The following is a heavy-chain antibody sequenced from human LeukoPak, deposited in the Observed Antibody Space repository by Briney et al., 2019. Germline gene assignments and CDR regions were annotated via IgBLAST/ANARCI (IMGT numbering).Heavy chain of an antibody. CDR2: IIPIFGTA. CDR1: GGTFSSYA. CDR3: AREITGTTGGLDY. D-gene: IGHD1-7*01. Sequence: ASVKVSCKASGGTFSSYAISWVRQAPGQGLEWMGGIIPIFGTANYAQKLQGRVTMTTDTSTSTAYMELRSLRSDDTAVYYCAREITGTTGGLDYWGQGTLVTVSS. J-gene: IGHJ4*02. V-gene: IGHV1-69*05.